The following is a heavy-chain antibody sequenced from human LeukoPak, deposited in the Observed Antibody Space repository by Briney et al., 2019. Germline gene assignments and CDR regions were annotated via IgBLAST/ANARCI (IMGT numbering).Heavy chain of an antibody. CDR3: ARGRPYTGGYHLDY. CDR2: IYYSGST. D-gene: IGHD1-26*01. J-gene: IGHJ4*02. Sequence: PSETLSLTCTISGDSTSSDRYYGGWVRQPPGKGLEWIGNIYYSGSTYYNPPFKSRVTMSVDTSKNQFFLKLNSVTAADTAVYYCARGRPYTGGYHLDYWGQGTLVTVSP. CDR1: GDSTSSDRYY. V-gene: IGHV4-39*01.